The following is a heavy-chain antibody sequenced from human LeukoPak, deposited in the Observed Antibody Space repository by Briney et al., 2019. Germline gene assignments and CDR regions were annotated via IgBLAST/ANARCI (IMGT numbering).Heavy chain of an antibody. CDR2: MNPNSGNT. V-gene: IGHV1-8*03. D-gene: IGHD3-22*01. CDR3: ARGRTPGYYYDSSGYYDY. Sequence: ASVKVSCKASGYTFTSYDINWARQATGQGFEWMGWMNPNSGNTGYAQKFQGRVTITRNTSISTAYMELSSLRSEDTAVYYCARGRTPGYYYDSSGYYDYWGQGTLVTVSS. CDR1: GYTFTSYD. J-gene: IGHJ4*02.